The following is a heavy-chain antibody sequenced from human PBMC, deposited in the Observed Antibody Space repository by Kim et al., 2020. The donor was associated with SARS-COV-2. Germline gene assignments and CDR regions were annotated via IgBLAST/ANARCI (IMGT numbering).Heavy chain of an antibody. CDR1: GYTFTDLY. D-gene: IGHD2-2*01. J-gene: IGHJ6*01. Sequence: ASVKVSCKVSGYTFTDLYMHWVRQAPGKGLEWMGWFDPNDGNTFYAQKFQGRVTMTEDTSINTAYMELSSLRSEDTAVYYCARNEPYWRSTSCSAFYYCY. V-gene: IGHV1-24*01. CDR2: FDPNDGNT. CDR3: ARNEPYWRSTSCSAFYYCY.